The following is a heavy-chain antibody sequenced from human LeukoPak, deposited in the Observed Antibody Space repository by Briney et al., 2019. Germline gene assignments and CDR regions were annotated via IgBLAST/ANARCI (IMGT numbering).Heavy chain of an antibody. D-gene: IGHD3-10*01. Sequence: ASVKVSCKASGYTFTSYDINWVRQATGQGLEWMRWMNPNSGNTGYAQKFQGRVTMTRNTSISTAYMELSSLRSEDTAVYYCARARRVWFGGFDPWGQGTLVTVSS. CDR2: MNPNSGNT. CDR3: ARARRVWFGGFDP. CDR1: GYTFTSYD. V-gene: IGHV1-8*01. J-gene: IGHJ5*02.